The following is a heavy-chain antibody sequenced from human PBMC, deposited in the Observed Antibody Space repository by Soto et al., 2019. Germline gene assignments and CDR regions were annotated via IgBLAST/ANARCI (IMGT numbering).Heavy chain of an antibody. CDR1: GFTVSSNY. J-gene: IGHJ3*02. V-gene: IGHV3-53*02. CDR2: IYSGGST. Sequence: EVQLVETGGGLIQPGGSLRLSCAASGFTVSSNYMSWVRQAPGKGLEWVSVIYSGGSTYYADSVKGRFTISRDNSKNTLYLQVNSLRAEDTAVYYCARDSYDSSGIDAFDIWGQGTMVTVSS. CDR3: ARDSYDSSGIDAFDI. D-gene: IGHD3-22*01.